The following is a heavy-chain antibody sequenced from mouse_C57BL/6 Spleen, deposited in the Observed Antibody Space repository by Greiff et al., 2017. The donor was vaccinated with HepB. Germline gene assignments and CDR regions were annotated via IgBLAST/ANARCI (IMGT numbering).Heavy chain of an antibody. CDR2: IRLKSDNYAT. V-gene: IGHV6-3*01. CDR3: TLYYYGSTPPDWFAY. CDR1: GFTFSNYW. J-gene: IGHJ3*01. D-gene: IGHD1-1*01. Sequence: EVKLEESGGGLVQPGGSMKLSCVASGFTFSNYWMNWVRQSPEKGLEWVAQIRLKSDNYATHYAESVKGRFTISRDDSKSSVYLQMNNLRAEDTGISYCTLYYYGSTPPDWFAYWGQGTLVTVSA.